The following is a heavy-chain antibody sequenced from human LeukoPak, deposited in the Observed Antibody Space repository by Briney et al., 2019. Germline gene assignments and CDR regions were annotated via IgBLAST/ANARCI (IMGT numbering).Heavy chain of an antibody. CDR3: ARVLSQYYYYYGMDV. D-gene: IGHD3-10*01. J-gene: IGHJ6*02. Sequence: PGGSLRLSCAASGFTFSSYGMHGVRQAPGKGLEWVAVIWYDGSNKYYADSVKGRFTISRDNSKNTLYLQMNSLRAEDTAVYYCARVLSQYYYYYGMDVWGQGTTVTVSS. CDR1: GFTFSSYG. CDR2: IWYDGSNK. V-gene: IGHV3-33*01.